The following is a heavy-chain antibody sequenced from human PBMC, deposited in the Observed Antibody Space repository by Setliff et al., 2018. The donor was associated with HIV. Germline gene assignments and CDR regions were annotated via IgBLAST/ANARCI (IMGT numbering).Heavy chain of an antibody. CDR1: SDSISSSY. CDR3: ARELLRSWDGSENSYKPYYFDY. V-gene: IGHV4-59*12. Sequence: SETLSLTCTVSSDSISSSYWTWIRQPPGQGLEWIGYVHHSGSTKYNASLRSRVTMSVDTSKNLFSLTLSSVTAADTAVYHCARELLRSWDGSENSYKPYYFDYWGQGTLVTVSS. J-gene: IGHJ4*02. CDR2: VHHSGST. D-gene: IGHD3-10*01.